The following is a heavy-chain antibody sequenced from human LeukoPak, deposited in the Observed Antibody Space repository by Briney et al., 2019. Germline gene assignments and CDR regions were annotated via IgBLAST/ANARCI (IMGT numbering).Heavy chain of an antibody. D-gene: IGHD3-10*01. Sequence: GGSLRLSCAASGFTFGDYWMTWVRQAPGKGLEWVANIKRDGSEKYSVDSVKGRFTIPRDNANNSMYLQMNSLRAEDTAVYYCARDNWELRGFDYWGQGTLVTVSS. CDR3: ARDNWELRGFDY. CDR1: GFTFGDYW. V-gene: IGHV3-7*01. CDR2: IKRDGSEK. J-gene: IGHJ4*02.